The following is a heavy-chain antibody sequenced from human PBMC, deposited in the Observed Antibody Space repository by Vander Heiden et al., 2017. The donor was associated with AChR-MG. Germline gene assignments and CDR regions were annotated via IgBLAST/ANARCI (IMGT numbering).Heavy chain of an antibody. D-gene: IGHD3-9*01. J-gene: IGHJ6*02. V-gene: IGHV1-8*01. CDR3: ARGPGYDILTGYYRTDYGMDV. Sequence: QVQLVQSGAEVKKPGASVKVSCKASGYTFTSYDINWVRQATGQGLEWMGWMNPNSGNTGYAQKFQGRVTMTRNTSISTAYMELSSLRSEDTAVYYCARGPGYDILTGYYRTDYGMDVWGQGTTVTVSS. CDR2: MNPNSGNT. CDR1: GYTFTSYD.